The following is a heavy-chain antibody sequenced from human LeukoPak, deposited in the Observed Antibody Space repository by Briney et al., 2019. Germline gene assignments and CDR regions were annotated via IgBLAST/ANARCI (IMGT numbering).Heavy chain of an antibody. J-gene: IGHJ4*02. CDR1: GYTFTSYD. D-gene: IGHD7-27*01. V-gene: IGHV1-8*01. Sequence: AASVKVSCKASGYTFTSYDFNWVRQATGQRPEWMGWMSPNSGDTGYAQKFQDRVTMTRNTSISTAYMELSSLRSDDTAVYYCARGPPNWGYDYWGPGTQVTVSS. CDR3: ARGPPNWGYDY. CDR2: MSPNSGDT.